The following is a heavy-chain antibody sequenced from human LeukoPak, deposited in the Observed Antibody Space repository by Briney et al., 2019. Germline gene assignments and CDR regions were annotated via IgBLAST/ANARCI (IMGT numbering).Heavy chain of an antibody. V-gene: IGHV2-5*02. CDR3: AHRQGPSSHSSSWYPDY. CDR2: PYWDDDK. Sequence: SGPTLVKTTQTLTLDFTFSGFSLSTSGVGVGWVPPPPGKALGWVALPYWDDDKRYSPSLKSRLTITKDTSKNQVVLTMTNMDPVDTATYYCAHRQGPSSHSSSWYPDYWGQGTLVTVSS. CDR1: GFSLSTSGVG. J-gene: IGHJ4*02. D-gene: IGHD6-13*01.